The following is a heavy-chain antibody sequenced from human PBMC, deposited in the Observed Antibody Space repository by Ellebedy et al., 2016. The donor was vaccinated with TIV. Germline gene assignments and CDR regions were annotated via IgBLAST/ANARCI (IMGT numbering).Heavy chain of an antibody. Sequence: ASVKVSXKTSGYTFTSYGVNWVRQAPGQGLEWMGWISGDNGNTNYAQKLQVRVTMTTDTSTNTAYMELRNLRSDDTAVYYCARGDQRGEWELLEFDYWGQGTLITVSS. J-gene: IGHJ4*02. V-gene: IGHV1-18*01. CDR2: ISGDNGNT. CDR1: GYTFTSYG. D-gene: IGHD1-26*01. CDR3: ARGDQRGEWELLEFDY.